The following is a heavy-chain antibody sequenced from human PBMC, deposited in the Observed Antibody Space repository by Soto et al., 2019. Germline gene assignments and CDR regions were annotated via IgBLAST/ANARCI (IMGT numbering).Heavy chain of an antibody. CDR3: AWGYCSSTSCSRSPYYYYMDV. CDR1: GYTFTSYG. J-gene: IGHJ6*03. Sequence: QVQLVQSGAEVKKPGASVKVSCKASGYTFTSYGISWVRQAPGQGLEWMGWISAYNGNTNYAQKLQGRVTMTTDTSTSTAYMELRSLRSDDTAVYYCAWGYCSSTSCSRSPYYYYMDVWGKGTTVTVSS. CDR2: ISAYNGNT. D-gene: IGHD2-2*01. V-gene: IGHV1-18*01.